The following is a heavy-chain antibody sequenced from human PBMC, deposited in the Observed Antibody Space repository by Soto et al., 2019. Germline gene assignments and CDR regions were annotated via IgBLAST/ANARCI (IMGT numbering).Heavy chain of an antibody. D-gene: IGHD2-2*02. Sequence: SVKVSCKASGGTFSSYAISWVRRAPGQGLEWMGGIIPIFGTANYAQKFQGRVTITADESTSTAYMELSSLRSEDTAVYYCARVYCSSTSCYSYYYYGMDVWGQGTTVTVSS. CDR2: IIPIFGTA. CDR3: ARVYCSSTSCYSYYYYGMDV. V-gene: IGHV1-69*13. J-gene: IGHJ6*02. CDR1: GGTFSSYA.